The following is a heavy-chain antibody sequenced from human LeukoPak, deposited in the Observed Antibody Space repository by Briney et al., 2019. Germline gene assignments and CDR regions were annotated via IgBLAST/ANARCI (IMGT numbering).Heavy chain of an antibody. CDR1: GFTFSSYA. Sequence: GGSLRLSCAASGFTFSSYAMSWVRQAPGKGLEWVSAISGSGGSTYYADSVKGRFTISRDNSKNTLYLQMNSLRAEDTAVYYCARDRPTDFWSGNTLHGMDVWGQGTTVTVS. D-gene: IGHD3-3*01. J-gene: IGHJ6*02. V-gene: IGHV3-23*01. CDR2: ISGSGGST. CDR3: ARDRPTDFWSGNTLHGMDV.